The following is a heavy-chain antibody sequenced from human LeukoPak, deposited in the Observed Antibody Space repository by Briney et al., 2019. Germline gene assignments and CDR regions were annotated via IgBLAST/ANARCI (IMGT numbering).Heavy chain of an antibody. Sequence: GASLRLSCAASRFTFSSYAMSWVRQAPGKGLEWVSAISGSGGSTYYADSVKGRFTISRDNSKNTLYLQMNSLRAEDTAVYYCAKDTDFWYFDYWGQGTLVTVSS. J-gene: IGHJ4*02. CDR3: AKDTDFWYFDY. CDR2: ISGSGGST. D-gene: IGHD3-3*01. CDR1: RFTFSSYA. V-gene: IGHV3-23*01.